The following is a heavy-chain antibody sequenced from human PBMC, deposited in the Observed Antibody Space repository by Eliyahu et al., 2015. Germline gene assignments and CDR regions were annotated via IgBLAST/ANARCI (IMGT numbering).Heavy chain of an antibody. CDR1: GFIFSNFW. CDR3: VRKGSGRIDF. V-gene: IGHV3-7*01. CDR2: IKQLGTER. D-gene: IGHD3-10*01. Sequence: EVELVESGGGLVQPGGSLRLXXVGXGFIFSNFWXGWVRQAPGKGLGDVANIKQLGTERFHADSVKGRFTISRDNDNSSVFLEMNDLRAEDTAVYYCVRKGSGRIDFWGQGTRVTVSS. J-gene: IGHJ4*02.